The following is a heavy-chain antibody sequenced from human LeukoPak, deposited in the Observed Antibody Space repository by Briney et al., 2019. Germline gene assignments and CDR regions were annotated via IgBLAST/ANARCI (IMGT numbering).Heavy chain of an antibody. CDR3: AKRVTTNWYFDL. CDR2: ISGSGGST. V-gene: IGHV3-23*01. J-gene: IGHJ2*01. CDR1: GFTFSTYT. Sequence: PGGSLRLSCAASGFTFSTYTMNWVRQAPGKGLEWVSGISGSGGSTNYADSVKGRFTISRDNSKNTLFLQMNSLRAEDTAVYFCAKRVTTNWYFDLWGRGSLVTVSS. D-gene: IGHD4-17*01.